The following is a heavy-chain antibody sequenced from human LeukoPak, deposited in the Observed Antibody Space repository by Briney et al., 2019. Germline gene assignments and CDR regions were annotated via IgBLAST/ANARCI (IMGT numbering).Heavy chain of an antibody. J-gene: IGHJ3*02. V-gene: IGHV1-8*01. D-gene: IGHD6-19*01. CDR2: MNPNSGNT. Sequence: GASVKVSCKASGYTFTSYDSNWVRQATGQGLEWMGWMNPNSGNTGYAQKFQGRVTMTRNTSISTAYMELSSLRSEDTAVYYCARVRSSGWYSGHDAFDIWGQGTMVTVSS. CDR3: ARVRSSGWYSGHDAFDI. CDR1: GYTFTSYD.